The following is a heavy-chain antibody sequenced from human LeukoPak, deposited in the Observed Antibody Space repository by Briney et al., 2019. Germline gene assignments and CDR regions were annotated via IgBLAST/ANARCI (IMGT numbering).Heavy chain of an antibody. V-gene: IGHV3-30-3*01. D-gene: IGHD3-3*02. CDR2: ISYDGSNK. CDR3: ARELYEHPAPDY. CDR1: GFTFSSYA. Sequence: GGSLRLSCAASGFTFSSYAMHWVRQAPGKGLEWVAVISYDGSNKYYADSVKGRFTISRDNSKNTLYLQMNSLRAEDTAVYYCARELYEHPAPDYWGQGTLVTVSS. J-gene: IGHJ4*02.